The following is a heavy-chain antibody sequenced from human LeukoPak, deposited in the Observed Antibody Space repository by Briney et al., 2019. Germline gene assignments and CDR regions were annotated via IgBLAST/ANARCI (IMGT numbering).Heavy chain of an antibody. CDR2: IYYSGST. CDR3: ARAPLWFGELPTFDY. CDR1: GGSFSGYY. D-gene: IGHD3-10*01. J-gene: IGHJ4*02. V-gene: IGHV4-30-4*08. Sequence: PSETLSLTCAVYGGSFSGYYWSWIRQPPGKGLEWIGYIYYSGSTYYNPSLKSRVTISVDTSKNQFSLKLSSVTAADTAVYYCARAPLWFGELPTFDYWGQGTLVTVSS.